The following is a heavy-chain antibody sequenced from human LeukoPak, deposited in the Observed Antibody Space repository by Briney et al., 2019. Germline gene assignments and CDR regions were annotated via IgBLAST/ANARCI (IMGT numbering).Heavy chain of an antibody. Sequence: PGGSLRLSCAASGFTFSSYGMHWVRQAPGKGLEWVAVISYDGSNKYYADSVKGRFTISRDNSKSTLYLQMNSLRAEDTAVYYCAKGGRYSGSLDYWGQGTLVTVSS. CDR3: AKGGRYSGSLDY. V-gene: IGHV3-30*18. D-gene: IGHD5-12*01. CDR2: ISYDGSNK. J-gene: IGHJ4*02. CDR1: GFTFSSYG.